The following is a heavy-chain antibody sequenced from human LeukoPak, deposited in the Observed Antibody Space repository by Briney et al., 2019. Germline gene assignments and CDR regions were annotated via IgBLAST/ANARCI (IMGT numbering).Heavy chain of an antibody. J-gene: IGHJ4*02. V-gene: IGHV2-5*01. CDR3: AHGTYSGYDFDY. Sequence: SGPTLVNPTQTLTLTCTFSRFSLSTSRVGVGWIRQPPGKALEWLALIYWNDDKRYSPSLKSRLTITKDTSKNQVVLTMTNMDPVDTATYYCAHGTYSGYDFDYWGQGTLVTVSS. CDR1: RFSLSTSRVG. D-gene: IGHD5-12*01. CDR2: IYWNDDK.